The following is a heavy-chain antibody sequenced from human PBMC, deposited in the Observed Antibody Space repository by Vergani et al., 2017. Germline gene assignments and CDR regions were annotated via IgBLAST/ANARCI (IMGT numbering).Heavy chain of an antibody. J-gene: IGHJ3*01. V-gene: IGHV3-21*01. Sequence: EVQMVESWGGLVKPGGYLRLSCVASGFNFCHYSMNWVRQAPGKGLEWVSSISGNNDDVYYADSVKGRFTISRDNAKNSLYLDMSGLRAEDTAVYYCVRDVRVSRTWGQGTLVAVSS. CDR1: GFNFCHYS. D-gene: IGHD2/OR15-2a*01. CDR3: VRDVRVSRT. CDR2: ISGNNDDV.